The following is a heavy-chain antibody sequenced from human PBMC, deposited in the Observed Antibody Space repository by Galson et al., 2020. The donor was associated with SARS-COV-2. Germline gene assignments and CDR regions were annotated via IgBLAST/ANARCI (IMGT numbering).Heavy chain of an antibody. CDR3: ARDQTDYYYDSSGAYFDY. D-gene: IGHD3-22*01. Sequence: GGSLRLSCAASGFTFSSYAMHWVRQAPGKGLEWVAVISYDGSNKYYADSVKGRFTISRDNSKNTLYLQMNSLRAEDTAVYYCARDQTDYYYDSSGAYFDYWGQGTLVTVSS. CDR1: GFTFSSYA. J-gene: IGHJ4*02. CDR2: ISYDGSNK. V-gene: IGHV3-30-3*01.